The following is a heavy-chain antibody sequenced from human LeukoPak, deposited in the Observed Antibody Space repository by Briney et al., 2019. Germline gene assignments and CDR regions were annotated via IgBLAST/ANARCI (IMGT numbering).Heavy chain of an antibody. CDR3: ARDRITATAAEYSQH. CDR1: GYTFTGYY. V-gene: IGHV1-2*02. J-gene: IGHJ1*01. Sequence: ASVKVSCKASGYTFTGYYMHWVRQAPGQGLEWMGWINPNSGGTNYAQKFQGRVTMTRDTSISTAYMELSRLRSDDTAVYYCARDRITATAAEYSQHWGQGTLVTVSS. D-gene: IGHD1-20*01. CDR2: INPNSGGT.